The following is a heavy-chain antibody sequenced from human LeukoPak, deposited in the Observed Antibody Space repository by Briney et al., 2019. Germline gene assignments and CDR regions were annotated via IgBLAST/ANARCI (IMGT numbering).Heavy chain of an antibody. J-gene: IGHJ5*02. CDR2: IIPIFGIA. D-gene: IGHD6-19*01. V-gene: IGHV1-69*04. CDR3: ARGGRPGIAVANWFDP. CDR1: GGTFSSYA. Sequence: SVKVSCKASGGTFSSYAISWVRQAPGQGLEWMGRIIPIFGIANYAQKFQGRVTITADKSTSTAYMELSSLRSEDAAVYYCARGGRPGIAVANWFDPRGQGTLVTVSS.